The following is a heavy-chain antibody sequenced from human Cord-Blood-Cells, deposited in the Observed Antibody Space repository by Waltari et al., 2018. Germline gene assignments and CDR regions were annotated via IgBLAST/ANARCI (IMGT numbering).Heavy chain of an antibody. D-gene: IGHD7-27*01. J-gene: IGHJ3*02. CDR2: MNPNRGNT. V-gene: IGHV1-8*03. CDR1: GYIFTSYD. Sequence: QVQLVQSGAEVKKPGASVKVSCKASGYIFTSYDINWVRQATGQGLEWMGWMNPNRGNTGYAQKFQGRVTITRNTSISTAYMELSSLRSEDTAVYYCASCSTGDDAFDIWGQGTMVTVSS. CDR3: ASCSTGDDAFDI.